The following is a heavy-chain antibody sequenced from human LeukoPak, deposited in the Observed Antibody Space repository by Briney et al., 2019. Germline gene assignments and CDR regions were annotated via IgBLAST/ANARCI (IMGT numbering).Heavy chain of an antibody. Sequence: SETLSLTCSVSSGSVTGRWWNWIRQTPGKGLEWIGYIHHTGNTKYNPSHKGRVSMSVDTSKNHCSLKLTSVTPADTAVYYCARQTVVVPGPWFDPWGQGILVTVSS. CDR1: SGSVTGRW. CDR3: ARQTVVVPGPWFDP. CDR2: IHHTGNT. J-gene: IGHJ5*02. D-gene: IGHD2-21*02. V-gene: IGHV4-59*02.